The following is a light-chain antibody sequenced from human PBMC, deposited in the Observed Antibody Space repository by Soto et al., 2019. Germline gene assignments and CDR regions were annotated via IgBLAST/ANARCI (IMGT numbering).Light chain of an antibody. Sequence: VMTQSPDSLAVSLGESATLNCRSSQTVLYSSNNKNYLAWYQQKPGQPPKLLIYWASTRQSGVPDRFSGSGSGTDFTLTISNLQAEDVAVYYCQQYYSAPYTFGQGTKLEIK. CDR2: WAS. CDR3: QQYYSAPYT. V-gene: IGKV4-1*01. J-gene: IGKJ2*01. CDR1: QTVLYSSNNKNY.